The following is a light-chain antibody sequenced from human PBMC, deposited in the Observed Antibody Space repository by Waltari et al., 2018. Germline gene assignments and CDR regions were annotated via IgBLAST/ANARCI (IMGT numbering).Light chain of an antibody. Sequence: DIQMTQSPSSLSASVGDRVTITCQASHDISNYLNWYQQKPGKAPKLLIYDASNLETGVPSRFSGSGSGTDFSFTISSLQPEDIATYYCQQSYSTPYTFGQGTKLEIK. J-gene: IGKJ2*01. CDR1: HDISNY. CDR3: QQSYSTPYT. V-gene: IGKV1-33*01. CDR2: DAS.